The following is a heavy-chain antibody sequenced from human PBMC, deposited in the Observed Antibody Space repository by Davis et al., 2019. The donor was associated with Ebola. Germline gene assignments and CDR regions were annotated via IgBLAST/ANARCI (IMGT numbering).Heavy chain of an antibody. D-gene: IGHD4-17*01. Sequence: GESLKISCAVSGFTFRNYNMNWVRQTQGKGLEWVSHISGSSSYIYYADSVKGRFTISRDNAKNSLYLQMNSLRAEDTAVYYCASSRTVTPDYYYGMDVWGQGTTVTVSS. J-gene: IGHJ6*02. CDR2: ISGSSSYI. CDR1: GFTFRNYN. V-gene: IGHV3-21*05. CDR3: ASSRTVTPDYYYGMDV.